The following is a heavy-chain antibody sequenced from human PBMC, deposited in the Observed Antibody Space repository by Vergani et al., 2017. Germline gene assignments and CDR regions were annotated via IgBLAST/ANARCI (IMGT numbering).Heavy chain of an antibody. J-gene: IGHJ4*02. CDR1: GFTFSSYE. CDR2: ISSSGSTI. Sequence: EVQLVESGGGLVQPGGSLRLSCAASGFTFSSYEMNWVRQAPGKGLEWVSYISSSGSTIYYADSVKGRFTISRDNAKNSLYLQMNSLRAEDTAVYYCARLRSSSSASEVDYWGQGTLVTVSS. CDR3: ARLRSSSSASEVDY. D-gene: IGHD6-6*01. V-gene: IGHV3-48*03.